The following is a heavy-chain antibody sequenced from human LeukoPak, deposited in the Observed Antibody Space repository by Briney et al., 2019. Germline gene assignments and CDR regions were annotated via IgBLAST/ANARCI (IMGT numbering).Heavy chain of an antibody. V-gene: IGHV3-11*01. CDR1: GFTFSYYY. CDR2: ITSSGSTL. J-gene: IGHJ4*02. Sequence: GGSLRLFCAASGFTFSYYYMSWIRQAPGKGLEGVSYITSSGSTLYYAHSVKGRFTISRDNAKNSLYLQMNGLRAEDTAVYYCARDPVYCGGGTCYSVYFDYWGQGTLVTVSS. CDR3: ARDPVYCGGGTCYSVYFDY. D-gene: IGHD2-15*01.